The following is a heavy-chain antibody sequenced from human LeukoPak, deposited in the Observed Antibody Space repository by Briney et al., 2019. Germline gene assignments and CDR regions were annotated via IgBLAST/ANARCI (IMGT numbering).Heavy chain of an antibody. J-gene: IGHJ6*02. CDR1: GGSISSGGYS. Sequence: SETLSLTCAVSGGSISSGGYSWSWIRQPPGKGLEWIGYIYYSGSTNYNPSLKSRVTISVDTSKNQFSLKLSSVTAADTAVSYCARETGYSSSWYKSNYYYYGMDVWGQGTTVTVSS. V-gene: IGHV4-61*08. CDR3: ARETGYSSSWYKSNYYYYGMDV. D-gene: IGHD6-13*01. CDR2: IYYSGST.